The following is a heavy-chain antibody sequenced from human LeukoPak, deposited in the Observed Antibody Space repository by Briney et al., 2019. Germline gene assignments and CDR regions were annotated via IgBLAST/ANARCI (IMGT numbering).Heavy chain of an antibody. CDR1: GFTFSSYW. D-gene: IGHD3-22*01. Sequence: GGSLKLSCAASGFTFSSYWMHWVRQAPGKGLVWVSRINSDGSSTSYADSVKGRFTTSRDNAKNTLYLQMNSLRAEDTAVYYCVALRITMIAFWGQGTLVTVSS. CDR3: VALRITMIAF. J-gene: IGHJ1*01. CDR2: INSDGSST. V-gene: IGHV3-74*01.